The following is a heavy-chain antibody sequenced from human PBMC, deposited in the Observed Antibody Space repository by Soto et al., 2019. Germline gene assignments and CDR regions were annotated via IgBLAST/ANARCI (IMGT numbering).Heavy chain of an antibody. CDR3: VDVSYSSGWFYFDY. V-gene: IGHV3-23*01. J-gene: IGHJ4*02. CDR1: GFTFSSYA. Sequence: EVQLLESGGGLVQPGGSLRLSCAASGFTFSSYAMRWVRQAPGKGLEWVSAISGRGGSTYYACSVNGRFTISRDNSKNTLYLQMNSLRAEDTAVYYCVDVSYSSGWFYFDYWGQGTLVTVSS. CDR2: ISGRGGST. D-gene: IGHD6-19*01.